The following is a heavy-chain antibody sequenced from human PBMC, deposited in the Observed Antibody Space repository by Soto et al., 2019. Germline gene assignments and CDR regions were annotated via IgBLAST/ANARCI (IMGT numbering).Heavy chain of an antibody. CDR1: GFTFSSYA. V-gene: IGHV3-30-3*01. CDR3: ARSGDYQWELLLDNWFDP. Sequence: GGSLRLSCAASGFTFSSYAMHWVRQAPGKGLEWVAVISYDGSNKYYADSVKGRFTISRDNSKNTLYLQMNSLRAEDTAVYYCARSGDYQWELLLDNWFDPWGQGTLVTVSS. J-gene: IGHJ5*02. CDR2: ISYDGSNK. D-gene: IGHD1-26*01.